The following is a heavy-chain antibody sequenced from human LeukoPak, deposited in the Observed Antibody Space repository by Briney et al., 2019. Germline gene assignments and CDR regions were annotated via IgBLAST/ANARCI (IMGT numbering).Heavy chain of an antibody. V-gene: IGHV4-61*02. CDR3: ATGIAVAGTFDY. CDR1: GGSISSGSYY. CDR2: TYTSGST. D-gene: IGHD6-19*01. Sequence: SETLSLTCTVSGGSISSGSYYWSWIRQPAGKGLEWIGRTYTSGSTNYNPSLKSRVTISVDTSKNQFSLKLSSVTAADTAVYYCATGIAVAGTFDYWGQGTLVTVSS. J-gene: IGHJ4*02.